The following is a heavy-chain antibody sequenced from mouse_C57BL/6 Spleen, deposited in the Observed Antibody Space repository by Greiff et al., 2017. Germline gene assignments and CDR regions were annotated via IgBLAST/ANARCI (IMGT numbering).Heavy chain of an antibody. V-gene: IGHV1-52*01. CDR1: GYTFTSYW. CDR3: ARPVGERYFDV. J-gene: IGHJ1*03. Sequence: QVQLQQPGAELVRPGSSVKLSCKASGYTFTSYWMHWVKQRPIQGLEWIGNIDPSDSETHYNQKFKDKATLTVDKSSSTAYMQLSSLTSEDSAVYYCARPVGERYFDVWGTGTTVTVSS. D-gene: IGHD1-1*01. CDR2: IDPSDSET.